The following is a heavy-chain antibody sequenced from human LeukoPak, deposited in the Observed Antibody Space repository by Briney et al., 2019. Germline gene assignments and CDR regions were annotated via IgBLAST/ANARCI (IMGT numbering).Heavy chain of an antibody. V-gene: IGHV1-2*02. Sequence: ASVKVSCKASGYTFTGYYMHWVRQAPGQGLEWMGWINPNSGGTNYAQKFQGRVTMTRDTSISTAYMELSRLRSDDTAVYYCARDLGRGPTGLGELLYVTIWISPAYYMDVWGKGTTVTISS. CDR1: GYTFTGYY. D-gene: IGHD3-10*01. CDR2: INPNSGGT. J-gene: IGHJ6*03. CDR3: ARDLGRGPTGLGELLYVTIWISPAYYMDV.